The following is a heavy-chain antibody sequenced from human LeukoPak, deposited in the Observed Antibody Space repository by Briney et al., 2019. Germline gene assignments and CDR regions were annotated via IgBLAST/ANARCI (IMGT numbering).Heavy chain of an antibody. CDR1: RDSVSSNSAA. D-gene: IGHD7-27*01. J-gene: IGHJ5*02. CDR2: TYYRSMWFN. CDR3: ARDRHGHWGFDP. Sequence: SQTLSLTCAISRDSVSSNSAAWNWIRQSPSRGLEWLGRTYYRSMWFNDYALSVKSRITIKPDTSKNQFSLHLNSVTPEDTAVYYCARDRHGHWGFDPWGQGTLVTVSS. V-gene: IGHV6-1*01.